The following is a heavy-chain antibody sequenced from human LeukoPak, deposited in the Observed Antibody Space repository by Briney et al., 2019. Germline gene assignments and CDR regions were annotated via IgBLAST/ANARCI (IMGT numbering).Heavy chain of an antibody. Sequence: PGGSLRLSCAASGFTFSSYSMNWVRQAPGKGLEWVSYISSSGSTIYYADSVKGRFTISRDNSKNTLYLQMNSLRAEDTAVYYCAKYPLLYSSGWLEPADDYWGQGTLVTVSS. CDR1: GFTFSSYS. CDR3: AKYPLLYSSGWLEPADDY. J-gene: IGHJ4*02. CDR2: ISSSGSTI. D-gene: IGHD6-19*01. V-gene: IGHV3-48*01.